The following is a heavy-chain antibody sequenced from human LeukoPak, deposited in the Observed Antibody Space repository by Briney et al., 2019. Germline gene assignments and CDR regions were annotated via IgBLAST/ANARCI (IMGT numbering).Heavy chain of an antibody. CDR3: AIVYSSSWYEDWFDP. CDR2: ISAYNGNT. J-gene: IGHJ5*02. V-gene: IGHV1-18*01. D-gene: IGHD6-13*01. CDR1: GYTFTSYG. Sequence: GASVKVSCKASGYTFTSYGISGVRQAPGQGLEWVGWISAYNGNTNYAQKLQGRVTMTTDTSTSTAYMELRSLRSDDTAVYYCAIVYSSSWYEDWFDPWGQGTLVTVSS.